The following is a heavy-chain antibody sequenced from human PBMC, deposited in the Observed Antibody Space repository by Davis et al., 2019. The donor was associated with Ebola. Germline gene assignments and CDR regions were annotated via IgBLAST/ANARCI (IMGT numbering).Heavy chain of an antibody. CDR3: ARVGYSSGWYSSDY. D-gene: IGHD6-19*01. Sequence: ALVKVSCKASGYTFTSYAMNWVRQAPGQGLEWMGWINTNTGNPTYAQGFTGRFVFSLDTSVSTAYLQISSLKAEDTAVYYCARVGYSSGWYSSDYWGQGTLVTVSS. CDR2: INTNTGNP. V-gene: IGHV7-4-1*02. CDR1: GYTFTSYA. J-gene: IGHJ4*02.